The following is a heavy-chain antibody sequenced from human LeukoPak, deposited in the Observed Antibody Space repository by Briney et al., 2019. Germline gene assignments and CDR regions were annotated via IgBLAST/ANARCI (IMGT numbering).Heavy chain of an antibody. CDR2: IYYTGGT. D-gene: IGHD6-19*01. CDR3: AKYGNSGWVIDN. V-gene: IGHV4-59*08. J-gene: IGHJ4*02. Sequence: PSETLSLTCTVSGGSIGSDYWTWIRQPPGKGLEYIGYIYYTGGTNYNPSLKSRVTITVDTSKNQFSLKLSSVTAADTAVYFCAKYGNSGWVIDNWGQGTLVTVSS. CDR1: GGSIGSDY.